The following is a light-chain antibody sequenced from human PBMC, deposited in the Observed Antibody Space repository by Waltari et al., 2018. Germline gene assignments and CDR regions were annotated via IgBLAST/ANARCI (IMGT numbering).Light chain of an antibody. CDR1: QSISDW. Sequence: DIQLTQYPSTLSASVGDRVTITCRASQSISDWLALYQQKPGKAPELLIYKTSILESWVPSSFSGSGSGTEFTLTITSLQPDDFATYFGQHYNSYSPWTFGQGTKVEIK. CDR3: QHYNSYSPWT. J-gene: IGKJ1*01. CDR2: KTS. V-gene: IGKV1-5*03.